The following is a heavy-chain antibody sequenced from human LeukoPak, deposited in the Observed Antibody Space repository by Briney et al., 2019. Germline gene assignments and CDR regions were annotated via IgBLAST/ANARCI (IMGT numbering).Heavy chain of an antibody. D-gene: IGHD6-19*01. Sequence: PSETLSLTCTVSGGSISSYYWSWIRQPPGKGLEWIGYIYYSGSTNYNPSLKSRVTISVDTSKNQFSLKLSSVTAADTAVYYCAKSTESSGWYDYWGQGILVTVSS. CDR1: GGSISSYY. CDR2: IYYSGST. J-gene: IGHJ4*02. CDR3: AKSTESSGWYDY. V-gene: IGHV4-59*01.